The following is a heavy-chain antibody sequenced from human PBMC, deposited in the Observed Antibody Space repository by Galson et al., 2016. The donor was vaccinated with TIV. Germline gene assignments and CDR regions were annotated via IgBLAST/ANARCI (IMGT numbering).Heavy chain of an antibody. Sequence: ETLSLTCAVSSYSIGSGFFWGWIRQTPGKGLEWIATGHHSGITYYNPSLKSRVAISLDTSNNHFFLRLNSVTAADRAVYFGARPEGGAFDIWGQGTMVTVSS. CDR3: ARPEGGAFDI. V-gene: IGHV4-38-2*01. CDR2: GHHSGIT. J-gene: IGHJ3*02. CDR1: SYSIGSGFF.